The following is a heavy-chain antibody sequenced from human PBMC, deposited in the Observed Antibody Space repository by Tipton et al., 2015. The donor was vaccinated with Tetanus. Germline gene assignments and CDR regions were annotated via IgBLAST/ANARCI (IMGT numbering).Heavy chain of an antibody. CDR3: AKKHRFLFSPFGP. J-gene: IGHJ5*02. CDR2: INPNSGGT. Sequence: QVQLVQSGADVRKPGDSVKVSCKASGYTFTGNYIHWVRQAPGQGLEWMGWINPNSGGTNYAQKFQGRVTMTRDTSISTAYMEVSRLRSDDTAIYYCAKKHRFLFSPFGPWGQGTLVTVSS. D-gene: IGHD2/OR15-2a*01. CDR1: GYTFTGNY. V-gene: IGHV1-2*02.